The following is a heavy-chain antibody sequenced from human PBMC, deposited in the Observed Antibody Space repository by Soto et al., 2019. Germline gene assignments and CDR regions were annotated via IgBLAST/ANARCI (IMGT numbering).Heavy chain of an antibody. D-gene: IGHD2-21*01. CDR2: INPSGGST. J-gene: IGHJ3*02. CDR1: GYTFTSYY. V-gene: IGHV1-46*03. Sequence: ASVKVSCKASGYTFTSYYMHWVRQAPGQGLEWMGIINPSGGSTSYAQKFQGRVTMTRDTSTSTVYMELSSLRSEDTAVYYCARGDSYCCGDCAFSGAFDIWGQGTMVTVSS. CDR3: ARGDSYCCGDCAFSGAFDI.